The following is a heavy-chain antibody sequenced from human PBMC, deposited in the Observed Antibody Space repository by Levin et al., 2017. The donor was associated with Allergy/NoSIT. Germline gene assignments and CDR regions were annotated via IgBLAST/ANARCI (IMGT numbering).Heavy chain of an antibody. CDR1: GYILSTFD. CDR3: SRTLTSSGMDV. Sequence: ASVKVSCKASGYILSTFDINWVRQATGQGFEWMGWMNPNSGKTGYAQKFQGRVMMTSNTSIETAYLELSSLKSEDTAVSYCSRTLTSSGMDVWGQGTTVTVSS. D-gene: IGHD1-26*01. CDR2: MNPNSGKT. V-gene: IGHV1-8*01. J-gene: IGHJ6*02.